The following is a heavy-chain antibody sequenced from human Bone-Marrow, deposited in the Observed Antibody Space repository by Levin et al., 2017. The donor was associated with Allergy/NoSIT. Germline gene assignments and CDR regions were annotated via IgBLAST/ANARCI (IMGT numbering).Heavy chain of an antibody. Sequence: GESLKISCAASGFTFSSYSMNWVRQAPGKGLEWVSYISSSSSTIYYADSVKGRFTISRDNAKNSLYLQMNSLRAEDTAVYYCARVRNGRYSSSYYYYYGMDVWGQGTTVTVSS. CDR3: ARVRNGRYSSSYYYYYGMDV. J-gene: IGHJ6*02. CDR1: GFTFSSYS. D-gene: IGHD6-6*01. CDR2: ISSSSSTI. V-gene: IGHV3-48*01.